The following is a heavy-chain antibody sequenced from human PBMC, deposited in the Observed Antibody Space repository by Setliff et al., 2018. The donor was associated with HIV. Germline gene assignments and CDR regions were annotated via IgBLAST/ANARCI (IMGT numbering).Heavy chain of an antibody. CDR3: ASRVYYYDSNNFLREEGFDP. CDR2: INHNGGT. D-gene: IGHD3-22*01. V-gene: IGHV4-34*01. CDR1: GGSFTSYY. J-gene: IGHJ5*02. Sequence: PSETLSLTCAVYGGSFTSYYWTWIRQAPGKDLEWIGEINHNGGTNYNPSLKSRVTISVDRSKNQFFLRLTSVTAADTAVYYCASRVYYYDSNNFLREEGFDPWGQGTLVTVSS.